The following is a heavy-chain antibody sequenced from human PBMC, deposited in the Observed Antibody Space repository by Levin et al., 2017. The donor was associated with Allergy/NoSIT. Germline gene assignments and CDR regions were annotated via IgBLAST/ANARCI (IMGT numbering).Heavy chain of an antibody. CDR3: AKGGYCSSTSCYRDNWFDP. J-gene: IGHJ5*02. V-gene: IGHV3-23*01. CDR2: ISGSGGST. CDR1: GFTFSSYA. D-gene: IGHD2-2*02. Sequence: GGSLRLSCAASGFTFSSYAMSWVRQAPGKGLEWVSAISGSGGSTYYADSVKGRFTISRDNSKNTLYLQMNSLRAEDTAVYYCAKGGYCSSTSCYRDNWFDPWGQGTLVTVSS.